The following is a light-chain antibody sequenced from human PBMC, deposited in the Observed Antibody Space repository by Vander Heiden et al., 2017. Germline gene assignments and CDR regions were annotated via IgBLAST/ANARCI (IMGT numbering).Light chain of an antibody. Sequence: AIRMTQSPSSFSASTGDRVTITCRASQGISSYLAWYQQNPGKAPKLLIYAASTLQSGVPSRFSGSGSGTDFTLTISCLQSEDFATYYWQQYYSYPRTFGQGTKVEIK. CDR1: QGISSY. CDR2: AAS. V-gene: IGKV1-8*01. CDR3: QQYYSYPRT. J-gene: IGKJ1*01.